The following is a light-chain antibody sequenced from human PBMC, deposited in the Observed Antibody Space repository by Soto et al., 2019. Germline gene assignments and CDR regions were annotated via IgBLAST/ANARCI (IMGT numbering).Light chain of an antibody. V-gene: IGLV1-40*01. Sequence: QSVLTQPPSVSRAPGQRVTISCTGSSANIGAGYDVHWYQQLPGTAPKLLIYGNSNRPSGVPDRFSGSKSGTSASLAITGLQAEDEADYYCQSYDSSLGGPWVFGGGTKLTVL. CDR2: GNS. J-gene: IGLJ3*02. CDR1: SANIGAGYD. CDR3: QSYDSSLGGPWV.